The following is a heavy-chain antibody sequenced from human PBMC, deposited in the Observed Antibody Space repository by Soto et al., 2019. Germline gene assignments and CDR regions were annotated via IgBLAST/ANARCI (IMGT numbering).Heavy chain of an antibody. CDR2: ILYDGSNK. CDR1: GFTFSSYG. V-gene: IGHV3-30*18. D-gene: IGHD2-15*01. CDR3: AKGYSKAYFDY. J-gene: IGHJ4*02. Sequence: QVQLVESGGGVVQPGRSLRLSCAASGFTFSSYGMHWVRQAPGKGLEWVAVILYDGSNKYYADSVKGRFTISRDNTKNTLYLQMNSLRVEDTAVYYCAKGYSKAYFDYWGQGTLVTVSS.